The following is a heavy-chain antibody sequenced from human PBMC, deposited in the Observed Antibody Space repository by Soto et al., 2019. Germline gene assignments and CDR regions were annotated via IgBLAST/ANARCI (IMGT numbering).Heavy chain of an antibody. V-gene: IGHV4-34*01. CDR1: NGSFSVYY. J-gene: IGHJ3*02. CDR3: ARDSTRRGACDI. CDR2: INHSGST. Sequence: PSETLSLTCAVYNGSFSVYYWTWFRQPPGKGLEWIGEINHSGSTNYNPSLKSRVTISVGTSKNQFSLKLSSVTAADTAVYYCARDSTRRGACDIWGQGTMVTVSS. D-gene: IGHD2-2*01.